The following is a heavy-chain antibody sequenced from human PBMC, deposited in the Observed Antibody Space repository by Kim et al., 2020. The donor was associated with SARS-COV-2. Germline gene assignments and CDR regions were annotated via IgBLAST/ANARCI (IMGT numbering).Heavy chain of an antibody. CDR1: GFTFSSYS. CDR2: ISSSSSTI. V-gene: IGHV3-48*02. Sequence: GGSLRLSCAASGFTFSSYSMNWVRQAPGKGLEWVSYISSSSSTIYYADSVKGRFTISRDNAKNSLYLQMNSLRDEDTAVYYCARDGGYCTNGVCYTQHFDYWGQGTLVTVSS. CDR3: ARDGGYCTNGVCYTQHFDY. D-gene: IGHD2-8*01. J-gene: IGHJ4*02.